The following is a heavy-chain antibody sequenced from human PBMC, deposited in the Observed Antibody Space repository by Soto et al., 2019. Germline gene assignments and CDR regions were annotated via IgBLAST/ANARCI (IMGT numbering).Heavy chain of an antibody. CDR1: GGTFSSYA. D-gene: IGHD2-15*01. CDR2: IIPIFGTA. V-gene: IGHV1-69*13. J-gene: IGHJ5*02. CDR3: ARAGALHCSGGSCPWFDP. Sequence: ASVKVSCKASGGTFSSYAISWVRQAPGQGLEWMGGIIPIFGTANYAQKFQGRVTITADESTSTAYMELSSLRSEDTAVYYCARAGALHCSGGSCPWFDPWGQGTLVTVFS.